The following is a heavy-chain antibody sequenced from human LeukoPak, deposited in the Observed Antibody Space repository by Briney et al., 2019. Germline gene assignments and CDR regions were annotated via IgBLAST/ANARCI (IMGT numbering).Heavy chain of an antibody. CDR2: IIPIFGTA. V-gene: IGHV1-69*13. Sequence: SVKVSCKASGGTFSSYAISWVRQAPGQGLEWMGGIIPIFGTANYAQKFQGRVTITADESTSTACMELSSLRSEDTAVYYCASPKPWIQLLGYYGMDVWGQGTTVTVSS. J-gene: IGHJ6*02. CDR3: ASPKPWIQLLGYYGMDV. CDR1: GGTFSSYA. D-gene: IGHD5-18*01.